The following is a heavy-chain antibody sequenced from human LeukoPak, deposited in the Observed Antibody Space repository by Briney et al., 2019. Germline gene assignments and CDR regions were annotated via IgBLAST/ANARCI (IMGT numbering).Heavy chain of an antibody. Sequence: ASVKVSCKASGGTFSSYAISWVRQAPGQGLEWMGRIIPILGIANYAQKFQGRVTITADKSTSTAYMELSSLRSEDTAVYYCAREEDTYYYDSSGYSKFDYWGQGTLVTVSS. CDR2: IIPILGIA. V-gene: IGHV1-69*04. D-gene: IGHD3-22*01. CDR1: GGTFSSYA. J-gene: IGHJ4*02. CDR3: AREEDTYYYDSSGYSKFDY.